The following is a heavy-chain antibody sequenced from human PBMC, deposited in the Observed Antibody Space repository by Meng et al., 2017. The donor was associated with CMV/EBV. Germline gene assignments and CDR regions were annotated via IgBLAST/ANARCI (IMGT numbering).Heavy chain of an antibody. CDR3: ARVRYYAFWSGYSERDYYYYGMDV. D-gene: IGHD3-3*01. CDR2: IYYSGST. V-gene: IGHV4-39*07. J-gene: IGHJ6*02. Sequence: SETLSLTCTVSGRSIRSSRYYWGWIRQPPGKGLEWIGSIYYSGSTYYNPSLKSRVTISVDTSTNQFSLKLSSVTAADTAVYYCARVRYYAFWSGYSERDYYYYGMDVWGQGTTVTVSS. CDR1: GRSIRSSRYY.